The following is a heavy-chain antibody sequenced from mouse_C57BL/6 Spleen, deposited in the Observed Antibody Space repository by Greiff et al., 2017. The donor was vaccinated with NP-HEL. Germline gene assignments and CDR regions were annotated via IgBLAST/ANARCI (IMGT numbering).Heavy chain of an antibody. V-gene: IGHV1-82*01. D-gene: IGHD2-1*01. Sequence: QVQLKQSGPELVKPGASVKISCKASGYAFSSSWMNWVKQRPGKGLEWIGRIYPGDGDTNYNGKFKGKATLTADKSYSTAYMQLSSLTSEDSAVYFCASGIYYGNYYAMDYWGQGTSVTVSS. CDR3: ASGIYYGNYYAMDY. CDR1: GYAFSSSW. CDR2: IYPGDGDT. J-gene: IGHJ4*01.